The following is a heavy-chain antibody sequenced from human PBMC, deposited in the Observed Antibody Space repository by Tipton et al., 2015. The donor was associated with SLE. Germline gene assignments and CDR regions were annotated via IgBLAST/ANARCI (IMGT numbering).Heavy chain of an antibody. Sequence: TLSLTCSVSGDSITNSDSYWAWIRQSPGKGLEWIGNIYYSSGTKYYNPSLRGRVTMSLDTSKNQISLSLPSVTAADTAVYFCARRRAGARARYYDTWGQGTLVTVSS. CDR3: ARRRAGARARYYDT. J-gene: IGHJ4*02. CDR2: IYYSSGTK. CDR1: GDSITNSDSY. D-gene: IGHD1-26*01. V-gene: IGHV4-39*07.